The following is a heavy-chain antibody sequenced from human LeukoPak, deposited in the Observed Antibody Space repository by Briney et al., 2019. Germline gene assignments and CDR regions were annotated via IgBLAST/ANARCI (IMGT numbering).Heavy chain of an antibody. CDR3: ARVEQQLVRGY. CDR2: ISGSGGSR. V-gene: IGHV3-48*03. Sequence: PGGSLILSCSASGFTFSSYEMNWVRQAPGKGLEWVSYISGSGGSRYYADSVKGRFTISRDNTRNSVYLQMDSLRAEDTALYYCARVEQQLVRGYWGQGTLVTVSS. D-gene: IGHD6-13*01. J-gene: IGHJ4*02. CDR1: GFTFSSYE.